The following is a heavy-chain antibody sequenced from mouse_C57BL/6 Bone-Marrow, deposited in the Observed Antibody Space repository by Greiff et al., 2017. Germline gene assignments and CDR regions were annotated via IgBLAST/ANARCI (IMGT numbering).Heavy chain of an antibody. CDR2: ISDGGSYT. V-gene: IGHV5-4*03. CDR3: ARGYSRSWFAY. CDR1: GFTFSSYA. J-gene: IGHJ3*01. Sequence: EVKLVESGGGLVKPGGSLKLSCAASGFTFSSYAMSWVRQTPEKRLEWVATISDGGSYTYYPDNAKGRFTISRDNAKNNLYLQMSHLKSEDTAMYYCARGYSRSWFAYWGQGTLVTVSA. D-gene: IGHD2-12*01.